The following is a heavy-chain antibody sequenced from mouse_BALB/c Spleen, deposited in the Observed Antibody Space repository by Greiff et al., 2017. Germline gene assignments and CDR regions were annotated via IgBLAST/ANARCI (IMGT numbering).Heavy chain of an antibody. J-gene: IGHJ4*01. V-gene: IGHV1-69*02. Sequence: QVQLQQPGAELVKPGASVKLSCKASGYTFTSYWMHWVKQRPGQGLEWIGEIDPSDSYTNYNQKFKGKATLTVDKSSSTAYMQLSSLTSEDSAVYYCARGIITTVVVAMDYWGQGTSVTVSS. CDR1: GYTFTSYW. CDR2: IDPSDSYT. D-gene: IGHD1-1*01. CDR3: ARGIITTVVVAMDY.